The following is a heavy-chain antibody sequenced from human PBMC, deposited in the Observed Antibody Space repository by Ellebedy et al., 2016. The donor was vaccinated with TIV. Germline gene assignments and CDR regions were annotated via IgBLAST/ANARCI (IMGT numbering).Heavy chain of an antibody. D-gene: IGHD2-8*01. CDR1: GFTFSHYA. V-gene: IGHV3-30*04. J-gene: IGHJ6*02. CDR3: SREGVDAGMDV. Sequence: GESLKISCAASGFTFSHYAFYWVRQAPGKGLEWVAIISYDGNNKFYLDSVEGRFSISRDDSKNTLYLQMNSLRPEDTAVYYCSREGVDAGMDVWGQGTTVIVSS. CDR2: ISYDGNNK.